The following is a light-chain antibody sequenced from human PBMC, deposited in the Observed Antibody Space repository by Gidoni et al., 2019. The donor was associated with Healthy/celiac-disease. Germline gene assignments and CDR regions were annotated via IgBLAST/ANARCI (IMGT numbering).Light chain of an antibody. CDR1: QSVSSSY. Sequence: EIVLTQSPGTLSSSPGERATLSCRASQSVSSSYLAWYQQKPGQAPRLLIYGASSRATGIPDRFSGSGSGTDFTLTISRLEPEDFAVYYCQQYGSSPLTLGGGTKVEIK. CDR2: GAS. J-gene: IGKJ4*01. CDR3: QQYGSSPLT. V-gene: IGKV3-20*01.